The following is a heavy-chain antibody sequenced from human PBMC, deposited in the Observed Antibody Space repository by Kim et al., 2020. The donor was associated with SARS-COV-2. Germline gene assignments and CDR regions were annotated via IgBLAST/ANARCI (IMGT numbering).Heavy chain of an antibody. Sequence: GGSLRLSCATSGFTFDDHAMHWVRQAPGKGLEWVSGISWKSDTIDYADSVKGRFTISRDNAKHSLYLQMNSLRAEDTAFYYCAKAGGFHDFWTYYFTNWGQGTLVTVSS. CDR2: ISWKSDTI. CDR1: GFTFDDHA. CDR3: AKAGGFHDFWTYYFTN. J-gene: IGHJ4*02. V-gene: IGHV3-9*01. D-gene: IGHD3-3*01.